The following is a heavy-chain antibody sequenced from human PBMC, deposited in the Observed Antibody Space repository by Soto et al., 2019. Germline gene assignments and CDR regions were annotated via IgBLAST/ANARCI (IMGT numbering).Heavy chain of an antibody. CDR2: MNSDGSTT. CDR3: ATAEVDS. Sequence: PGGSLRLSCAASGFTFGNDWLHWVRQAPRKVLEWVSRMNSDGSTTNYADSVRGRFTVSRDKAKNTLYLQMNSLRAEDTAIYYWATAEVDSLAPRTLVPVSS. V-gene: IGHV3-74*01. J-gene: IGHJ5*01. CDR1: GFTFGNDW.